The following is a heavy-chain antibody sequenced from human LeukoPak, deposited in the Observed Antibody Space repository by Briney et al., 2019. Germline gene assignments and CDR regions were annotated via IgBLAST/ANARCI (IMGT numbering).Heavy chain of an antibody. D-gene: IGHD2-2*01. CDR3: ARGRHFNPRTYCSSTSCYGLFDY. Sequence: SETLSLTCTVAGGSISSYYWSWIRQPPGKGLEWIGYIYYSGSTNYNPSLKSRVTISVDTSKNQFSLKLSSVTAADTAVYYCARGRHFNPRTYCSSTSCYGLFDYWGQGTLVTVSS. CDR2: IYYSGST. V-gene: IGHV4-59*01. CDR1: GGSISSYY. J-gene: IGHJ4*02.